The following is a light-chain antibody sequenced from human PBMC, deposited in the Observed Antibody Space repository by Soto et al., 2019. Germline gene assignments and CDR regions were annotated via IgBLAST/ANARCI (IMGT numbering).Light chain of an antibody. J-gene: IGKJ2*01. Sequence: EIVLTQSPGTQSLSPGERATLSCRASQSVNSDYLAWYQQKPGQVPRPLIYGASIRAAGVPDRLSGSGSGTDFTRSIRRLEPEYYAVYYCQQYGTSPHTFGQGTKREIK. CDR3: QQYGTSPHT. V-gene: IGKV3-20*01. CDR1: QSVNSDY. CDR2: GAS.